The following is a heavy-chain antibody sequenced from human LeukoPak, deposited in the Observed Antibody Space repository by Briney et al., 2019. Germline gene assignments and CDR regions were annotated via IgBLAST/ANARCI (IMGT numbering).Heavy chain of an antibody. J-gene: IGHJ1*01. CDR2: IYYSGST. D-gene: IGHD6-13*01. CDR1: GGSISSYY. Sequence: SETLSLTCTVSGGSISSYYWSWIRQPPGKGLEWIGYIYYSGSTNYNPSLKSRVTISVDTSKNQFSLKLSSVTAADTAVYYCARDGEIAATGTRRYFQHWGQDTLVTVSS. CDR3: ARDGEIAATGTRRYFQH. V-gene: IGHV4-59*01.